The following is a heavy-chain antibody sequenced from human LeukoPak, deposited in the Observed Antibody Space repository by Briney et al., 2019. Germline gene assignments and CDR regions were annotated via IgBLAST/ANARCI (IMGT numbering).Heavy chain of an antibody. CDR3: ARRYLCSGGSCPMMGAFDI. V-gene: IGHV5-51*01. CDR2: IYPVDSDT. D-gene: IGHD2-15*01. CDR1: VDSFTSYW. Sequence: ASLRSSCKGFVDSFTSYWIGWGLQMPVKGLEWRGIIYPVDSDTRYSPSFQGQVSISADTSISTAYLQWSSLKASDTAMYDCARRYLCSGGSCPMMGAFDIWGQGTMVTVSS. J-gene: IGHJ3*02.